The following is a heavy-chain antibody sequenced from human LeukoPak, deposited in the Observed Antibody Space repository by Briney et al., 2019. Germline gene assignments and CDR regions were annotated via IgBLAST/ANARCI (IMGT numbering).Heavy chain of an antibody. V-gene: IGHV4-59*01. D-gene: IGHD3-22*01. CDR1: GGSISSYY. CDR2: IYYSGST. CDR3: ARSPHPYYYDSV. J-gene: IGHJ4*02. Sequence: SETLSLTCTVSGGSISSYYWSWIRQPPGKGLEWIGYIYYSGSTNYNPSLKSRVTISVDTSKNQFSLKLSSVTAADMAVYYCARSPHPYYYDSVWGQGTLVTVSS.